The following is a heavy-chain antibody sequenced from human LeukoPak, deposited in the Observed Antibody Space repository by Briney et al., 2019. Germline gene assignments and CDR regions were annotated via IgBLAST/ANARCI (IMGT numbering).Heavy chain of an antibody. V-gene: IGHV1-18*01. J-gene: IGHJ5*02. D-gene: IGHD4-17*01. CDR1: GYTFTSYG. Sequence: GASVKVSCKASGYTFTSYGISWVRQAPGQGLEWMGWISAYNGNTNYAQKLQGRVTMTTDTSTSTAYMELRSLRSDDTAVYYCARGRLINDYGDHDGWFDPWGQGTLVTVSS. CDR2: ISAYNGNT. CDR3: ARGRLINDYGDHDGWFDP.